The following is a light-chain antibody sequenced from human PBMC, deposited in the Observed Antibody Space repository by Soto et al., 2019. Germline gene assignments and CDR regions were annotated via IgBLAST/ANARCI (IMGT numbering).Light chain of an antibody. CDR2: AAS. V-gene: IGKV1-39*01. CDR3: QQSYTPPWT. CDR1: QTINNY. Sequence: DIQMTQSASSLSATVGDRVTITCRASQTINNYLKWYQQRPGEAPKLLIYAASSLQGGVPSRFSGSGSGTVFTLAISGLQPEYFATYICQQSYTPPWTVGQGTKVEVK. J-gene: IGKJ1*01.